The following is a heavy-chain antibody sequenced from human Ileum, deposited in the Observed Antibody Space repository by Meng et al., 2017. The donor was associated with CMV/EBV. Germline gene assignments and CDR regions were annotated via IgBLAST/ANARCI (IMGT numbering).Heavy chain of an antibody. J-gene: IGHJ4*02. Sequence: QQQRQESGPRLVKPSETLSLTCTVSGDSISSGDYFWGWIRQPPKGLEWVASITYSGTTYYNPSLKSRVTMSVDTSKNQFSLKLNSVTAADTAVYYCVRASITMIDYWGQGTLVTVSS. V-gene: IGHV4-39*07. CDR2: ITYSGTT. CDR3: VRASITMIDY. D-gene: IGHD3-22*01. CDR1: GDSISSGDYF.